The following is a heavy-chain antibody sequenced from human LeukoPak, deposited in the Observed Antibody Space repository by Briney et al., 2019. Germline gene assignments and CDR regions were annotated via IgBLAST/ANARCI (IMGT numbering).Heavy chain of an antibody. J-gene: IGHJ4*02. Sequence: GGSLRLSCSAPGFIFSTYNMNWVRQAPGKGLEWVSYISSSSNTIYYADSVRGRFTTSRDNAKNSLYLQMNSLRAEDTAVYYCARDFRSTRLWFGEFDYWGQGTLVTVSS. CDR2: ISSSSNTI. D-gene: IGHD3-10*01. CDR1: GFIFSTYN. CDR3: ARDFRSTRLWFGEFDY. V-gene: IGHV3-48*01.